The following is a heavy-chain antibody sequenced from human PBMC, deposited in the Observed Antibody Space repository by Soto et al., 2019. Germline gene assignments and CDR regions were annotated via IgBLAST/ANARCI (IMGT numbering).Heavy chain of an antibody. CDR1: GGSISSSSYY. CDR3: ELGASSSYYCDRGG. J-gene: IGHJ6*02. D-gene: IGHD2-15*01. V-gene: IGHV4-39*01. Sequence: PSETLSLTCTVSGGSISSSSYYWGWIRQPPGKGLEWIGSIYYSGSTYYNPSLKSRVTISVDTSKNQFSLKLSSVTAADTAVYSFELGASSSYYCDRGGWGQGTTVTVSS. CDR2: IYYSGST.